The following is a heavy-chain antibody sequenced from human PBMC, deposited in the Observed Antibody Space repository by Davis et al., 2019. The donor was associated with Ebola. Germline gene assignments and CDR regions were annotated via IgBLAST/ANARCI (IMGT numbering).Heavy chain of an antibody. V-gene: IGHV1-69*04. CDR2: IIPILGIA. J-gene: IGHJ6*02. CDR3: ARDGVLVFGVVIARYGMDV. Sequence: SVKVSCKASGGTFSSYAISWVRQAPGQGLEWMGRIIPILGIANYAQKFQGRVTITADKSTSTAYMELSSLRSEDTAVYYCARDGVLVFGVVIARYGMDVWGQGTTVTVSS. CDR1: GGTFSSYA. D-gene: IGHD3-3*01.